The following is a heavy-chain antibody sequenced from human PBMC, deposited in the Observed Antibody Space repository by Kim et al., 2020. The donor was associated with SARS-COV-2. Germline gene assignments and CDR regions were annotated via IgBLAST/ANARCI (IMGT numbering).Heavy chain of an antibody. CDR2: ISGDGGST. V-gene: IGHV3-43*02. Sequence: GGSLRLSCAASGFTFDDYAMHWVRQAPGKGLEWVSLISGDGGSTYYADSVKGRFTISRDNSKNSLYLQMNSLRTEDTALYYCAKDMWYCSSTSCQGTHFDYWGQGTLVTVSS. CDR3: AKDMWYCSSTSCQGTHFDY. D-gene: IGHD2-2*01. J-gene: IGHJ4*02. CDR1: GFTFDDYA.